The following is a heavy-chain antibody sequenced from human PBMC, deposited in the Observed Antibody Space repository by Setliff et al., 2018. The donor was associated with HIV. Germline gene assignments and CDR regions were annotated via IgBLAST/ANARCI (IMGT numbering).Heavy chain of an antibody. Sequence: SETLSLTCAVSGDSIGTYSWHWLRQPPGKGLEWIGYIYGSGSTGYNPSLTSRVTMSTDTPNNRFALKLTSVTAADTAVYYCAKRAVQDGTVTSSNWFESWGQGTLVTVSS. CDR1: GDSIGTYS. D-gene: IGHD1-7*01. V-gene: IGHV4-4*09. CDR2: IYGSGST. J-gene: IGHJ5*01. CDR3: AKRAVQDGTVTSSNWFES.